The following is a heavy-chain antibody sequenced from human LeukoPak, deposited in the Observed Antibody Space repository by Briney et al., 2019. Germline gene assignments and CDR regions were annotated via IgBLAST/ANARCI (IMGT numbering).Heavy chain of an antibody. Sequence: GGSLRLSCAASGFTFSDCYMGWIRQAPGKGLEWVSYISSSGSTIYYADSVKGRFTISRDNAKNSLYLQMNSLRAEDTAVYYCARDLYYYDSSGLYPPGYWGQGTLVTVSS. V-gene: IGHV3-11*04. D-gene: IGHD3-22*01. CDR3: ARDLYYYDSSGLYPPGY. CDR2: ISSSGSTI. CDR1: GFTFSDCY. J-gene: IGHJ4*02.